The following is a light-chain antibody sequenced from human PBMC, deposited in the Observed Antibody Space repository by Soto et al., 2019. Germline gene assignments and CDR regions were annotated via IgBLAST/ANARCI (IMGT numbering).Light chain of an antibody. CDR2: EVY. J-gene: IGLJ2*01. Sequence: QSAPTQPPSASGSPGQSVTFSCTGTSSDVGGYNYVSWYQQYPGKAPKLMIYEVYKRPSGVPDRFSGSKSANTASLTVSGLQPEDEADYYCSAYAGSSTWVFGGGTKLTVL. CDR1: SSDVGGYNY. V-gene: IGLV2-8*01. CDR3: SAYAGSSTWV.